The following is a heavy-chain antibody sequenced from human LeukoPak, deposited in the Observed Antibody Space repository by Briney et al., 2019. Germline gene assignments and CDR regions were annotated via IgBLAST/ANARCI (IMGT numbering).Heavy chain of an antibody. J-gene: IGHJ4*02. CDR3: ARGRKYTSGYRVTELGSGYSDY. CDR2: INWNGGST. Sequence: PGGSLRLSCAASGFTFDDYGMSWVRQAPGKGLEGVSGINWNGGSTGYADSVKGRFTISRDNAKNSLYLQMNSLRAEDTAVYYCARGRKYTSGYRVTELGSGYSDYWGQGTLVTVSS. D-gene: IGHD5-18*01. CDR1: GFTFDDYG. V-gene: IGHV3-20*04.